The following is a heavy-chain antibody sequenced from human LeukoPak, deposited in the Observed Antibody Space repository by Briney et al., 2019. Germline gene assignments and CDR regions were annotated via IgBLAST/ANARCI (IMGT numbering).Heavy chain of an antibody. CDR1: GFTFSSYS. V-gene: IGHV3-21*01. Sequence: PGGSLRLSCAASGFTFSSYSMNWVRQAPGKGLEWVSSISSSSSYIYYADSVKGRFTISRDNAKNSLYLQMNSLRAEDTAVYYCARDPVLGNFDWLSHYGMDVWGQGTTVTVSS. D-gene: IGHD3-9*01. CDR2: ISSSSSYI. CDR3: ARDPVLGNFDWLSHYGMDV. J-gene: IGHJ6*02.